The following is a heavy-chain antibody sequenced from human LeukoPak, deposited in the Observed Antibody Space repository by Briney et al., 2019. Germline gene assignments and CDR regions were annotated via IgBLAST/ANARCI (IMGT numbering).Heavy chain of an antibody. V-gene: IGHV1-2*02. CDR1: GYKFISHY. D-gene: IGHD2-21*02. CDR2: MHGGNGNT. J-gene: IGHJ4*02. CDR3: AREGSYCVGGDCYSFDF. Sequence: ASVRVSCKTSGYKFISHYLQWVRQAPGLGPEWMGWMHGGNGNTRYAEKFEGRVTMTRDTSTSTAYMDLNRLTSDDTAVYYCAREGSYCVGGDCYSFDFWGQGTLVTVPS.